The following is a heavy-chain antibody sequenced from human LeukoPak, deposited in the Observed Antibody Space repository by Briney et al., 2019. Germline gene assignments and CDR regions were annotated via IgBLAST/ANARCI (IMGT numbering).Heavy chain of an antibody. CDR3: ASDFRCSGGSCAPGRPLWY. J-gene: IGHJ4*02. CDR2: FDPEDGET. CDR1: GYTLTEIS. Sequence: ASVKVSCKVSGYTLTEISMHWVRQAPGKGLEWMGGFDPEDGETIYAQKFQGRVTMTEDTSTDTAYMELSSLRSEDTAVYYCASDFRCSGGSCAPGRPLWYWGQGTLVTVSS. V-gene: IGHV1-24*01. D-gene: IGHD2-15*01.